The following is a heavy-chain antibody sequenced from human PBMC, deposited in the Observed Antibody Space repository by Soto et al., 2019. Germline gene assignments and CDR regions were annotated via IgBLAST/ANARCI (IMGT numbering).Heavy chain of an antibody. CDR1: GVPISNFY. J-gene: IGHJ5*02. V-gene: IGHV4-59*12. Sequence: SETLSLTCTVSGVPISNFYWSWIRQPPGKGLEWIGYIYYSGSTNYNPSLKSRVTMSLDTSKNQLSLRAEDTAVYYCAKEVFGVVAGSGLDTWGQGTLVTVSS. CDR2: IYYSGST. D-gene: IGHD2-15*01. CDR3: AKEVFGVVAGSGLDT.